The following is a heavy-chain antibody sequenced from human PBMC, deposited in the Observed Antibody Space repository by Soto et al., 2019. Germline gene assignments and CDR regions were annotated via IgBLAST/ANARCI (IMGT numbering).Heavy chain of an antibody. J-gene: IGHJ4*02. CDR1: GFTFSIYA. V-gene: IGHV3-23*01. D-gene: IGHD2-2*01. CDR3: AKRLVIVPAANDY. Sequence: GGSLRLSCAASGFTFSIYAMTWVRQAPGKGLEWVSAISGSGGTTYYADSVEGRFTTSRDNSKNTLYLQMNSLRVEGTAVYYCAKRLVIVPAANDYWGQGTLVTVSS. CDR2: ISGSGGTT.